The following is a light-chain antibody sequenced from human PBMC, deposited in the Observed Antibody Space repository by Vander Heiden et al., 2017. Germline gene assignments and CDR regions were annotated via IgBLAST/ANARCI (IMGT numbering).Light chain of an antibody. CDR1: SSNIGAGYD. J-gene: IGLJ3*02. CDR3: QSYDSSLSGPWV. V-gene: IGLV1-40*01. Sequence: QSVLTQPPSVSGAPGQRVTLSCTGSSSNIGAGYDVHWYQQLPGTAPKLLMYGKSNRPSGVPDRFSSSKSGTSASLAITGLQAEDEADYYCQSYDSSLSGPWVFGGGTKLTVL. CDR2: GKS.